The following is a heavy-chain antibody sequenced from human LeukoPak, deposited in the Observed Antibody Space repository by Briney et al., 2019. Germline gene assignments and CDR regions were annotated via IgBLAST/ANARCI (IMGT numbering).Heavy chain of an antibody. Sequence: WASVKVSCKASGYTFTSYDINWVRQATGQGLEWMGWMNPNSGNTGYAQKLQGRVTMTTDTSTSTAYMELRSLRSDDTAVYYCARKITIFGVVTNAFDIWGQGTMVTVSS. V-gene: IGHV1-8*01. J-gene: IGHJ3*02. CDR3: ARKITIFGVVTNAFDI. CDR2: MNPNSGNT. D-gene: IGHD3-3*01. CDR1: GYTFTSYD.